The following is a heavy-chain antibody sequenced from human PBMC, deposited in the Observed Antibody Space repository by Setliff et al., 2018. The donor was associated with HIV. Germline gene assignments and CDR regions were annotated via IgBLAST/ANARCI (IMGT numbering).Heavy chain of an antibody. CDR3: AREGGQGYSGSGSFYHRNFDL. CDR2: IHYTGST. Sequence: SETLSLTCSVSGGSVSSVNYYWSWIRQPPGKGLEWIGYIHYTGSTTYNPSLKSRVTISVDTSKNQFSLELSSVTAADTAVYYCAREGGQGYSGSGSFYHRNFDLWGRGTLVTVPS. J-gene: IGHJ2*01. D-gene: IGHD3-10*01. CDR1: GGSVSSVNYY. V-gene: IGHV4-61*01.